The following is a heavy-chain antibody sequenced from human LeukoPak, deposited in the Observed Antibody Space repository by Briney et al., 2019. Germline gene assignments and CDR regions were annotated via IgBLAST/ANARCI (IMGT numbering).Heavy chain of an antibody. V-gene: IGHV3-21*01. Sequence: SSYIYYADSVKGRFTISRDNAKNSLYLQMNSLRAEDTAVYYCARADWDTAMIDYWGQGTLVTVSS. CDR3: ARADWDTAMIDY. CDR2: SSYI. J-gene: IGHJ4*02. D-gene: IGHD5-18*01.